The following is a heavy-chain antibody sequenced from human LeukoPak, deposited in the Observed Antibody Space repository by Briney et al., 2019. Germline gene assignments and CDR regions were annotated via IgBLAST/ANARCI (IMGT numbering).Heavy chain of an antibody. CDR2: ISTSGDSL. CDR3: ARMAVAGQYNDY. V-gene: IGHV3-48*03. D-gene: IGHD6-19*01. J-gene: IGHJ4*02. CDR1: GFTFSSYE. Sequence: GGSLRLSCAASGFTFSSYEMKWVRQAPGKGLEWVSYISTSGDSLYYADSVKGRFTISRDNARNSLYLQMNSLRAEDTAIYCCARMAVAGQYNDYWGQGTLVTVSS.